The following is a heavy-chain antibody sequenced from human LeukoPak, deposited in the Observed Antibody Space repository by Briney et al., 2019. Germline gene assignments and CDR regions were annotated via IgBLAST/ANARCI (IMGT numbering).Heavy chain of an antibody. D-gene: IGHD3-9*01. CDR2: ISGSGGST. Sequence: GGSLTLSCAASEFRFSDHWMTWVRQAPGKGLEWVSAISGSGGSTYYADSVKGRFTISRDNSKNTLYLQMNSLRAEDTAVYYCAKGDDILTVDYWGQGTLVTVSS. CDR1: EFRFSDHW. V-gene: IGHV3-23*01. CDR3: AKGDDILTVDY. J-gene: IGHJ4*02.